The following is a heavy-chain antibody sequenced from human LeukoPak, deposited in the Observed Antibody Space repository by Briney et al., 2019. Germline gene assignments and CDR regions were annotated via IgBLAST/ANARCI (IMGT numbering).Heavy chain of an antibody. D-gene: IGHD2-8*01. CDR2: FDPEDGET. CDR1: GYTLTELS. Sequence: ASVKVSCKVSGYTLTELSMHWVRQAPGKGLEWMGGFDPEDGETIYAQKFQDRVTMTADTSTKTAYMELRSLTSDDTAIYYCANGLHPLYYYYGLAVWGQGTTVTVSS. CDR3: ANGLHPLYYYYGLAV. V-gene: IGHV1-24*01. J-gene: IGHJ6*02.